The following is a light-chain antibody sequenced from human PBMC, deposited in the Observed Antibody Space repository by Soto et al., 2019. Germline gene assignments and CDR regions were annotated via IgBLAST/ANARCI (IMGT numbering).Light chain of an antibody. V-gene: IGKV2-28*01. Sequence: DIVMTQSPLSLPVTPGEPASISCRSSQSLLHSNGYNYLDWYLQKPGQSPQLLIYLGSNRASGAHDRFSGSGSGTDFTLKISRVEAEDVGVYECMQALQTPLTFGGGTKVEIK. CDR2: LGS. CDR1: QSLLHSNGYNY. CDR3: MQALQTPLT. J-gene: IGKJ4*01.